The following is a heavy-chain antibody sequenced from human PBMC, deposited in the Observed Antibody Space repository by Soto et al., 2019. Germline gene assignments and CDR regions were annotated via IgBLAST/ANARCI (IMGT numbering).Heavy chain of an antibody. CDR2: ISSSSSTI. D-gene: IGHD6-13*01. Sequence: PGGSLRLSCAASGFTFSNYWMHWVRQAPGKGLEWVSYISSSSSTIYYADSVKGRFTISRDNAKNSLYLQMNSLRAEDTAVYYCARHPERIAEIGWFDPWGQGTLVTVSS. V-gene: IGHV3-48*01. CDR3: ARHPERIAEIGWFDP. J-gene: IGHJ5*02. CDR1: GFTFSNYW.